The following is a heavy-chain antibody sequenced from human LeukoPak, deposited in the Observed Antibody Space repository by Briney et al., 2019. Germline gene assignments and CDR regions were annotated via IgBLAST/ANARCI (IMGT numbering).Heavy chain of an antibody. Sequence: SETLSLTCTVSGGSISSYYWSWIRQPAGKGLEWIGRIYTSGSTNYNPSLKSRVTMSVDTSKNQFSLKLSSVTAADTAMYYCARGDPAAGQNAAGSDYWGQGTLVTVSS. CDR1: GGSISSYY. CDR2: IYTSGST. V-gene: IGHV4-4*07. D-gene: IGHD6-13*01. CDR3: ARGDPAAGQNAAGSDY. J-gene: IGHJ4*02.